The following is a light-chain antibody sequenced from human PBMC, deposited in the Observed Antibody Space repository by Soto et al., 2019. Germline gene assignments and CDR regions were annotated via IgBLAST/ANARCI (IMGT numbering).Light chain of an antibody. CDR1: QSVSSSY. V-gene: IGKV3-20*01. CDR3: HQYGISPPVT. Sequence: EIVLTQSPGTLSLSPGVRATLSCRASQSVSSSYLAWYQQKPGQAPRLLIYGASSRATGIPDRFSGSGSGTDFTLTVSRLEPEDFAMYYCHQYGISPPVTFGQGTRLEI. J-gene: IGKJ5*01. CDR2: GAS.